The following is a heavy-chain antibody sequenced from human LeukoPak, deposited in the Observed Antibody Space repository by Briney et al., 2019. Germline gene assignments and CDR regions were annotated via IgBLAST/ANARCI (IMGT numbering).Heavy chain of an antibody. J-gene: IGHJ3*01. CDR1: GGSISSTSYF. CDR3: ARQVATKGEWAFDV. D-gene: IGHD5-12*01. Sequence: SETPSLTCTVSGGSISSTSYFWGWVRQPPGKRLEWIASIYYSGITYYNPSLKSRVTISVDTSKNQFSLKLSSVTAADTAVYYCARQVATKGEWAFDVWGQGTMVTVSS. V-gene: IGHV4-39*01. CDR2: IYYSGIT.